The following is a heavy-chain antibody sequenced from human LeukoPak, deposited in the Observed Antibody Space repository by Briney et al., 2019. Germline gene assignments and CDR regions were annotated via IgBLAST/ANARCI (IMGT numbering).Heavy chain of an antibody. D-gene: IGHD1-26*01. CDR2: ISGIGGST. J-gene: IGHJ4*02. CDR3: AKDTCRGSPHYLDY. V-gene: IGHV3-23*01. Sequence: GGPLRFSCAASGFTFSSYAMSWVRQAPGKGLEWVSAISGIGGSTYYADSVKGRFTISRDNSKNTLYLQMHSLRAEATAVYYCAKDTCRGSPHYLDYWGQGTLVTVSS. CDR1: GFTFSSYA.